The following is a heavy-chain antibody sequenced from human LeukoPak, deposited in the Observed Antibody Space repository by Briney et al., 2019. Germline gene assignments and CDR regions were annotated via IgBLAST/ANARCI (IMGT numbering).Heavy chain of an antibody. CDR2: ISDSGDRT. D-gene: IGHD6-19*01. CDR1: GFAFSSQD. CDR3: AKDARRSSGWYFFDH. V-gene: IGHV3-23*01. J-gene: IGHJ4*02. Sequence: PGGSLRLSCAASGFAFSSQDMGWVRQAPGKGLEWVSAISDSGDRTYSVDSVKGRFTISRDNSKNTLYLQMNSLRADDTAVYYCAKDARRSSGWYFFDHWGQGTLVTVSS.